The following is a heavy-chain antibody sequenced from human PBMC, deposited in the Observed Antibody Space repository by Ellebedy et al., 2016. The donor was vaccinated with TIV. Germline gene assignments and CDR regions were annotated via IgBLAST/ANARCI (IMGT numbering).Heavy chain of an antibody. CDR1: GFTFTDYF. Sequence: GESLKISCAASGFTFTDYFLSWVRQYPGKGLEWVAYISSSGYSIHYADSVKGRFTIPRDNAKNSLFLQMNSLRAEDTAVYYCASSGNYLGFDYWGQGTLVTVSS. CDR3: ASSGNYLGFDY. CDR2: ISSSGYSI. J-gene: IGHJ4*02. D-gene: IGHD1-26*01. V-gene: IGHV3-11*01.